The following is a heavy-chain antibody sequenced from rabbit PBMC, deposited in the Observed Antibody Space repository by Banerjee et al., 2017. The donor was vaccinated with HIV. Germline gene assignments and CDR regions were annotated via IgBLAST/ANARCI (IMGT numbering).Heavy chain of an antibody. CDR2: IGAGSSGST. J-gene: IGHJ4*01. V-gene: IGHV1S40*01. D-gene: IGHD4-2*01. CDR3: GRRVGSLYNL. Sequence: QSLEESGGDLVKPGTSLTLTCTASGFSFSSSYWICWVRQAPGKGLEWIARIGAGSSGSTYYASWAKGRFTISSDNAQNTLYLQLNSLTAADTATYFCGRRVGSLYNLWGQGTLVTVS. CDR1: GFSFSSSYW.